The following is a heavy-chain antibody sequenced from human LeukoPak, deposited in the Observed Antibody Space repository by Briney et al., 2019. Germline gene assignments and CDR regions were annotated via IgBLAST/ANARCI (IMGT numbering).Heavy chain of an antibody. V-gene: IGHV4-39*01. Sequence: PSETLSLTRTVSGGSISSSSYYWGWIRQPPGKGLEWIGSIYYSGSTYYNPSLKSRVTISVDTSKNQFSLKLSSVTAADTAVYYCARLASGWHGVDYWGQGTLVTVSS. J-gene: IGHJ4*02. CDR3: ARLASGWHGVDY. D-gene: IGHD6-19*01. CDR1: GGSISSSSYY. CDR2: IYYSGST.